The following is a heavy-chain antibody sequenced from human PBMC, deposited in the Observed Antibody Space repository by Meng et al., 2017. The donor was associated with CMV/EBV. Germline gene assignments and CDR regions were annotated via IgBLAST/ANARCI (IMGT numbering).Heavy chain of an antibody. D-gene: IGHD3-3*01. J-gene: IGHJ4*02. Sequence: GESLKISCAASGFTFSSYWMSWVRQAPGKGLEWVSAISGSGGSTYYADSVKGRFTISRDNSKNTLYLQMNSLRAEDTAVYYCAKDPGDFWSGPYPPDYWGQGTLVTVSS. CDR3: AKDPGDFWSGPYPPDY. V-gene: IGHV3-23*01. CDR2: ISGSGGST. CDR1: GFTFSSYW.